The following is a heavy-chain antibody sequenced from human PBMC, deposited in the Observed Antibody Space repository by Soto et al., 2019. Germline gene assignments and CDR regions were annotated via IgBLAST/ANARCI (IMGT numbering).Heavy chain of an antibody. Sequence: SETLSLTSTVSGGSNTSGGHYWNCIRQHPGKGLEEIEYIYYSGFTYYNASLKSRVTISVETSKNQFSLNLNSVTATDTAVYSCSRATEPGTNLDYWGQGTLVTVSS. CDR2: IYYSGFT. D-gene: IGHD1-1*01. CDR1: GGSNTSGGHY. CDR3: SRATEPGTNLDY. J-gene: IGHJ4*02. V-gene: IGHV4-31*03.